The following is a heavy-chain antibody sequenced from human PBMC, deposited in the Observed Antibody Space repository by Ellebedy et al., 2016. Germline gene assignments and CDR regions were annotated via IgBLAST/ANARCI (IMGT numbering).Heavy chain of an antibody. CDR3: TRFNFGLERYFDWFDY. Sequence: GGSLRLXXISSGFTFGDYAMSWFRQAPGKGLEWVGFIRAKVYGGAPEYAASVQGRFTISRDDSKGIAYLQVNSLRTEDTAVYYCTRFNFGLERYFDWFDYWGQGTLVTVSS. CDR1: GFTFGDYA. D-gene: IGHD3-9*01. J-gene: IGHJ4*02. V-gene: IGHV3-49*03. CDR2: IRAKVYGGAP.